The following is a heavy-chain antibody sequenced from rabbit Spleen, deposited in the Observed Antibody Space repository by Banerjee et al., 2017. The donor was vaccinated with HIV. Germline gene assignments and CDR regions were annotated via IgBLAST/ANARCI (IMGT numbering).Heavy chain of an antibody. J-gene: IGHJ3*01. CDR3: ARAIVPWLGLTRLDL. CDR2: IYAAKGST. Sequence: QLTETGGGLVQPGGSLTLSCKASGFTLSNFWLNWVRQAPGKGLEWIGIIYAAKGSTDYASWVNGRFTISSDNAQSTVDLKMTSLTAADTATYFCARAIVPWLGLTRLDLWGQGTLVTVS. V-gene: IGHV1S7*01. CDR1: GFTLSNFW. D-gene: IGHD4-1*01.